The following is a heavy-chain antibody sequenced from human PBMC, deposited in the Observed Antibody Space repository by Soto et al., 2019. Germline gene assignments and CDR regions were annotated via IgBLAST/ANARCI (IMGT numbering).Heavy chain of an antibody. D-gene: IGHD5-12*01. CDR1: GFTFSRCD. CDR3: AREWVDTAASITIPFGY. V-gene: IGHV3-21*01. CDR2: ISSSASYM. J-gene: IGHJ4*02. Sequence: GGSLRLSCATSGFTFSRCDMNWVRQAPGKGLEWVSFISSSASYMYYADSVKGRFTISRDNSKKSLYLQMNSLRADDTAVYYCAREWVDTAASITIPFGYWGQGALVTVSS.